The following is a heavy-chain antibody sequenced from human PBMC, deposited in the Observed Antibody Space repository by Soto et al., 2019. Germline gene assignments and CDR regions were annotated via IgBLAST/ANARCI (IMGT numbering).Heavy chain of an antibody. CDR3: ATPWREFDLRPYHYYGMDV. D-gene: IGHD3-16*01. J-gene: IGHJ6*02. Sequence: PEGSLRLSCAASGFSVSSNYMSWVRQAPGKGLEWVSVIYSGGSTYYADSVKGRFTISRDNSKNTLYLQMNSLSAEDTAVYYCATPWREFDLRPYHYYGMDVWPQAITVTVS. CDR2: IYSGGST. CDR1: GFSVSSNY. V-gene: IGHV3-53*01.